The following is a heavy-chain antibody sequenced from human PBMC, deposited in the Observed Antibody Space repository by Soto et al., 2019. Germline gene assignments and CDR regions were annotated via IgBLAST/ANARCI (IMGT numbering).Heavy chain of an antibody. J-gene: IGHJ4*02. CDR1: GGSISSGSFY. Sequence: QVQLQESGPGLVKPSQTLTLTCTVSGGSISSGSFYWSWIRQHPGKGLEWIGHISDSGSSYYNPSLASRVTISVDTSKNQFSLKLSAVTAAATAVYFCARTTFYDIFTAYYSLFDYWGQGTLVTVSS. CDR3: ARTTFYDIFTAYYSLFDY. CDR2: ISDSGSS. D-gene: IGHD3-9*01. V-gene: IGHV4-31*03.